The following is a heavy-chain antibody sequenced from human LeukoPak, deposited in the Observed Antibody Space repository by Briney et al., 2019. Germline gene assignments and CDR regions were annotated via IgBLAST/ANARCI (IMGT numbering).Heavy chain of an antibody. Sequence: GASVTVSCKVSGYTLTELSMHWVRQAPGKGLEWMGGFDPEDGETIYAQKFQGRVTMTEDTSTDTAYMELSSLRSEDTAVYHCATDGAGYSSGWYSDYWGQGTLVTVSS. CDR1: GYTLTELS. V-gene: IGHV1-24*01. CDR2: FDPEDGET. D-gene: IGHD6-19*01. CDR3: ATDGAGYSSGWYSDY. J-gene: IGHJ4*02.